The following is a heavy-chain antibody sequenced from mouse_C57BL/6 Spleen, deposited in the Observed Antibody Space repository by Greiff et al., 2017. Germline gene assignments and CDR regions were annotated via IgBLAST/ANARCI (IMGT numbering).Heavy chain of an antibody. D-gene: IGHD4-1*01. Sequence: EVQLVESGGGLVKPGGSLKLSCAASGFTFSSYAMSWVRQTPEKRLEWVATISDGGSYTYYPDNVKGRFTISRDNAKNNLYLQMSHLKSEDTAMYYCARGGTGCFDYWGQGTTLTVSS. CDR3: ARGGTGCFDY. J-gene: IGHJ2*01. V-gene: IGHV5-4*01. CDR2: ISDGGSYT. CDR1: GFTFSSYA.